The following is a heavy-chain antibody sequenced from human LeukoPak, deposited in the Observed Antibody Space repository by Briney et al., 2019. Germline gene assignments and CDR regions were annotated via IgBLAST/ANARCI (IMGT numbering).Heavy chain of an antibody. J-gene: IGHJ5*02. D-gene: IGHD3-22*01. CDR3: AKHYYGSSGYTYNWFDP. CDR1: GFTFSSYA. CDR2: ISGSGGST. Sequence: GGSLRLSCAASGFTFSSYAMSWVRQAPGKGLEWVSAISGSGGSTYYADSVKGRFTISRDNSKNTLYLQVNSLRAEDTAVYYCAKHYYGSSGYTYNWFDPWGQGTLVTVSS. V-gene: IGHV3-23*01.